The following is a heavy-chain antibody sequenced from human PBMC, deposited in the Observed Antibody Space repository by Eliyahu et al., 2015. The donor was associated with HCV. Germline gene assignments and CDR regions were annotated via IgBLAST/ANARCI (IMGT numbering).Heavy chain of an antibody. J-gene: IGHJ6*02. V-gene: IGHV4-34*01. CDR1: GGSFSGYY. CDR3: ASSNSGSNNYGMDV. CDR2: INNSESP. D-gene: IGHD1-26*01. Sequence: QVQLRQWGAGLLKPSETLSLTCAVYGGSFSGYYWTWIRQPPGKGLEWIGEINNSESPNYNPSLKSRVAISVDTSKNQFSLKVNSVTAADTAVYYCASSNSGSNNYGMDVWGQGTTVTVSS.